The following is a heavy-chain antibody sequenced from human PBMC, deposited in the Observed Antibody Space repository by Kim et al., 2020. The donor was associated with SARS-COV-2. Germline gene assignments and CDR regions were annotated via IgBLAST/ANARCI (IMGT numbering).Heavy chain of an antibody. CDR2: ISKSGSVV. V-gene: IGHV3-48*03. CDR1: GFSFSSYE. J-gene: IGHJ4*02. D-gene: IGHD4-4*01. Sequence: GGSLRISCAASGFSFSSYEMHWVRQAPGKGLEWVSYISKSGSVVSSADSVKGRFTVSRDNVKDSLYLQMDSLRVEDTAVYYCARKGWLQWGPDYWGQGTLVTVSS. CDR3: ARKGWLQWGPDY.